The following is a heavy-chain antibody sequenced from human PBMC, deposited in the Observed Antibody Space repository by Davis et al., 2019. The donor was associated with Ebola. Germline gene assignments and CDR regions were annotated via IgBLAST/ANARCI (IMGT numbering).Heavy chain of an antibody. Sequence: GESLKLSCKDSGNSFTSHWIGWVRQMPGKGLEWMGIIYTGDSDTRYSPSFEGQVTISVDRSISTAHLQWSSLKASDTAIYYCVRQKSLYGAIDSWGQGTLVTVSS. CDR1: GNSFTSHW. V-gene: IGHV5-51*01. CDR2: IYTGDSDT. D-gene: IGHD4/OR15-4a*01. J-gene: IGHJ4*02. CDR3: VRQKSLYGAIDS.